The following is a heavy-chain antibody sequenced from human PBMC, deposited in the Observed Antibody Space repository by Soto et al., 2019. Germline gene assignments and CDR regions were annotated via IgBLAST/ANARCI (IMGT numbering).Heavy chain of an antibody. CDR2: IIPIFGTA. D-gene: IGHD2-15*01. CDR1: GGTFSSYA. J-gene: IGHJ6*02. CDR3: SSSLLYCSGCRCSYYYGMDV. Sequence: QVQLVQSGAEVKKPGSSVKVSCKASGGTFSSYAISWVRQAPGQGLEWMGGIIPIFGTANYAQKFQGRVTITADESTSKAYMELRSLISEDTAVYYCSSSLLYCSGCRCSYYYGMDVWCQGTTVTVSS. V-gene: IGHV1-69*12.